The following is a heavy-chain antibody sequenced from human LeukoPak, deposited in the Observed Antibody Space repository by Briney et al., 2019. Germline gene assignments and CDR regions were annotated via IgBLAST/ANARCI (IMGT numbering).Heavy chain of an antibody. V-gene: IGHV4-61*02. CDR1: GGSISSGSHY. Sequence: SQTLSLTCTVSGGSISSGSHYWSWIRQPAGKGLEWIGRIYTSGSTNYNPSLKSRVTISVDTSKNQFSLKLSSVTAADTAVYYCARGYYGVLRVYYYYGMDVWGQGTTVTVSS. D-gene: IGHD4-17*01. CDR3: ARGYYGVLRVYYYYGMDV. CDR2: IYTSGST. J-gene: IGHJ6*02.